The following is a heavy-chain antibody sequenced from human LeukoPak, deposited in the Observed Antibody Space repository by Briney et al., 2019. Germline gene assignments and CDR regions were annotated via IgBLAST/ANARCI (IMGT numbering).Heavy chain of an antibody. CDR2: IYYSGAT. CDR1: GDSISGYY. D-gene: IGHD1-7*01. V-gene: IGHV4-59*01. Sequence: SETLSLTCTGSGDSISGYYWSWIRQPPGKGLEWIGYIYYSGATNYNPSLNSRVTISVDTSKNEASLKLSSVTAADTAVYYCARSRYNWNYYFDYWGQGTLVTVSS. J-gene: IGHJ4*02. CDR3: ARSRYNWNYYFDY.